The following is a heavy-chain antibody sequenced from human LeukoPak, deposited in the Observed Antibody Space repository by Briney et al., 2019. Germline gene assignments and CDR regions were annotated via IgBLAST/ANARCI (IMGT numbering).Heavy chain of an antibody. CDR1: GGSFSGYY. J-gene: IGHJ4*02. D-gene: IGHD3-3*01. CDR3: ARVNYDFWSGYYVGHYFDY. CDR2: INHSGST. V-gene: IGHV4-34*01. Sequence: SETLSLTSAVYGGSFSGYYWSWIRQPPGKGLEWIGEINHSGSTNYNPSLKSRVTISVDTSKNQFSLKLSSVTAADTAVYYCARVNYDFWSGYYVGHYFDYWGQGTLVTVSS.